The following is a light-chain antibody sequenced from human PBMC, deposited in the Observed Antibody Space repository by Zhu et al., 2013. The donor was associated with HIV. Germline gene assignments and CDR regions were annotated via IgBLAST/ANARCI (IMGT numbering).Light chain of an antibody. J-gene: IGLJ3*02. CDR2: QNN. Sequence: QSVLTQTPSASASPGQRVTISCSGSSSNIGINYVCWYQQLPGTAPKLVIYQNNQRPSGVSDRFSASKSGTSASLAISGLQSEDEADYYCAVWDDSLNGWVFGGGTKLTVL. CDR1: SSNIGINY. CDR3: AVWDDSLNGWV. V-gene: IGLV1-47*01.